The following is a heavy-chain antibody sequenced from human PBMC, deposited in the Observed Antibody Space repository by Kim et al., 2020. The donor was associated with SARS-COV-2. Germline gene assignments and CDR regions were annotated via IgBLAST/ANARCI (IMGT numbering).Heavy chain of an antibody. CDR2: IRSKPNNYAT. CDR1: GFTFSASA. J-gene: IGHJ4*01. Sequence: GGSLRLSCAASGFTFSASAMHWVRQASGKGLEWVGRIRSKPNNYATSYAASVTGRFTISRDYSTNTVYLQMDSLKTDDTAVYFCSRHSGKHGDRGFDNW. CDR3: SRHSGKHGDRGFDN. D-gene: IGHD4-17*01. V-gene: IGHV3-73*01.